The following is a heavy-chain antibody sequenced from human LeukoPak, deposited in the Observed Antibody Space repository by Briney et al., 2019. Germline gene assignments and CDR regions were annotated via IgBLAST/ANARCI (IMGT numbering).Heavy chain of an antibody. D-gene: IGHD3-10*01. CDR3: ARGGLTMVRGVIRDNWFDP. CDR2: IYYSGTT. V-gene: IGHV4-59*01. CDR1: GASIRTYY. Sequence: SETLSLTCSVSGASIRTYYWSWIRQPPGKGLEWLGYIYYSGTTNYNPSLKSRVTISVDTSKNQFSLKLSSVTAADTAVYYCARGGLTMVRGVIRDNWFDPWGQGTLVTVSS. J-gene: IGHJ5*02.